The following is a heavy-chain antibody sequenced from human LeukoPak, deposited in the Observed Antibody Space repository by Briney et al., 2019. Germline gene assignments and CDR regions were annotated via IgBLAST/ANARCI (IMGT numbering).Heavy chain of an antibody. CDR2: IIPIFGTA. CDR3: ARDRTKQQLVKDYYFDY. D-gene: IGHD6-13*01. V-gene: IGHV1-69*13. J-gene: IGHJ4*02. CDR1: GGTFSSYA. Sequence: ASVKVSCKASGGTFSSYAISWVRQAPGQGLEWMGGIIPIFGTANYAQKFQGRVTITADESTSTAYMELSSLRSEDTAVYYCARDRTKQQLVKDYYFDYWGQGTLVTVSS.